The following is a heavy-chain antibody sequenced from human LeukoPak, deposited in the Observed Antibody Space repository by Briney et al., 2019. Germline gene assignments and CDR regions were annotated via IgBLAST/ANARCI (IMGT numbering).Heavy chain of an antibody. J-gene: IGHJ5*02. D-gene: IGHD2-8*01. CDR2: IFHTGST. CDR3: ATSSNGNWFDP. CDR1: GGSISSAGYS. V-gene: IGHV4-30-2*01. Sequence: SETLSLTCAVPGGSISSAGYSWSWIRQPPGKGLEWIGYIFHTGSTYYNPSLKNRLTISLDRSNNQFSLKLSSVTAADTAVYYCATSSNGNWFDPWGQGTLVTVSS.